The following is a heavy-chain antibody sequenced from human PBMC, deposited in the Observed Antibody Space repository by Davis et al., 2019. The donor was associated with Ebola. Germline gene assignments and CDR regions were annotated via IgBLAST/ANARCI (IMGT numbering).Heavy chain of an antibody. CDR3: AKDTGYYYMDV. Sequence: GESLKISCAASGFTFSSYGMHWVRQAPGKGLDWVAVISYDGSNKYYGDSVKGRFTISRDNSKNTLYLQMNSLRAEDTALYYCAKDTGYYYMDVWGKGTTVTVSS. V-gene: IGHV3-30*18. CDR2: ISYDGSNK. J-gene: IGHJ6*03. CDR1: GFTFSSYG.